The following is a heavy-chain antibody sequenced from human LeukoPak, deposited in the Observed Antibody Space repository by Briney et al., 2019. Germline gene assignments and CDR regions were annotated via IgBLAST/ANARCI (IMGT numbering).Heavy chain of an antibody. Sequence: SETLSLTCTVSGYSISSGYYWGWIRQPPGKGLEWIGSIYHSGSTNYNPSLKSRVTISVDTSKNQFSLKLSSVTAADTAVYYCASGWEIDYWGQGTLVTVSS. CDR3: ASGWEIDY. CDR1: GYSISSGYY. J-gene: IGHJ4*02. V-gene: IGHV4-38-2*02. D-gene: IGHD6-19*01. CDR2: IYHSGST.